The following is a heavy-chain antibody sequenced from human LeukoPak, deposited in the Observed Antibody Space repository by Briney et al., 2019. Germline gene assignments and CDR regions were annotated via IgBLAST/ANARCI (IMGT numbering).Heavy chain of an antibody. CDR1: GFTLSSYD. CDR2: IATAGDT. CDR3: TRGGDGFDP. V-gene: IGHV3-13*01. Sequence: GESLRLSCAASGFTLSSYDIHWVRQPTGKGLEWVSAIATAGDTFYSASVKGRFTISRGNAKNSLYLQMNSLRVGDTAVYYCTRGGDGFDPWGQGTLVTVSS. J-gene: IGHJ5*02. D-gene: IGHD7-27*01.